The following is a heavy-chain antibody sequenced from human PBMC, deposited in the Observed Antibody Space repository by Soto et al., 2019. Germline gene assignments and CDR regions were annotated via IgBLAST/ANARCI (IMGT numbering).Heavy chain of an antibody. CDR2: ISAYNGNT. CDR3: ARAGYSSGRYSQGFDT. V-gene: IGHV1-18*01. J-gene: IGHJ5*02. CDR1: CYTFTSYG. D-gene: IGHD6-19*01. Sequence: AASVKVSCKASCYTFTSYGISWVRQAPGQGLEWMGWISAYNGNTNYAQKLQGRVTMTTDTSTSTAYMELRSLRSDDTAVYYCARAGYSSGRYSQGFDTWGRGTLVTVSS.